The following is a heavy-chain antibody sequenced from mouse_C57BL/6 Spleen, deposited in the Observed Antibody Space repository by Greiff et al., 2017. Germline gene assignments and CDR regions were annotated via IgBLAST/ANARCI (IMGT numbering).Heavy chain of an antibody. J-gene: IGHJ3*01. CDR1: GYTFTSYW. CDR3: TRRQGYGNLAY. CDR2: IYPGNSDT. V-gene: IGHV1-5*01. D-gene: IGHD2-10*02. Sequence: EVQLQQSGTVLARPGASVKMSCKTSGYTFTSYWMHWVKQRPGQGLEWIGAIYPGNSDTSYNQKFKGKAKLTAVTSASTAYMELSSLTNEDSAVYYCTRRQGYGNLAYWGQGTLVTVSA.